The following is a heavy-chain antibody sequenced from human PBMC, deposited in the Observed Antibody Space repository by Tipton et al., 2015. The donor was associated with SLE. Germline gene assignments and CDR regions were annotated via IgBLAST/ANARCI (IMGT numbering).Heavy chain of an antibody. CDR3: ARGPEGPYWYFDV. Sequence: SLRLSCAASGFTFSSYEMNWVRQAPGKGLEWVSSISSSSRYIYHAESLKGRFTISRDNAKNSLYLQMNSLRVEDTAVYYCARGPEGPYWYFDVWGRGALVTVSS. V-gene: IGHV3-21*01. J-gene: IGHJ2*01. CDR2: ISSSSRYI. CDR1: GFTFSSYE.